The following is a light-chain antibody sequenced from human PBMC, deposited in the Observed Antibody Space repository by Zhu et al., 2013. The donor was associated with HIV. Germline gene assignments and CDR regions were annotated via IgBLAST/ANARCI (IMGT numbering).Light chain of an antibody. Sequence: DIQMTQSPSTLSASVGDRVTITCRASQRISSYVNWYQQRPGKAPKLLIYAASSLQSGVPSRFSGSGSGTDFTLTISSLQPEDSATYYCQQTYRTPYTFGQGTKLDIK. CDR1: QRISSY. J-gene: IGKJ2*01. CDR2: AAS. CDR3: QQTYRTPYT. V-gene: IGKV1-39*01.